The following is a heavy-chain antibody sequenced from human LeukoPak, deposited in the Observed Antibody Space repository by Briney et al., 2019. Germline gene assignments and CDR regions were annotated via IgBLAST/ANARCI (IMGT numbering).Heavy chain of an antibody. D-gene: IGHD3-22*01. CDR1: GYSISSGYY. J-gene: IGHJ4*02. Sequence: SETLSLTCTVSGYSISSGYYWGWIRQPPGKGLEWIGSIYHSGSTYYHPSLKSRVTISVDTSKNQFSLKLSSVTAADTAVYYCARRHYDSSGEYEDWGQGTLVTVSS. V-gene: IGHV4-38-2*02. CDR3: ARRHYDSSGEYED. CDR2: IYHSGST.